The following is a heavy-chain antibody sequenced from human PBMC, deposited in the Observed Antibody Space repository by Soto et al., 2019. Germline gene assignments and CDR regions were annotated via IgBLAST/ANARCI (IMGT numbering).Heavy chain of an antibody. CDR1: GFTFSSYG. D-gene: IGHD1-1*01. CDR3: ARTAVQYYYYYYGMDV. CDR2: IWYDGSNK. Sequence: GGSLRLSCAASGFTFSSYGMHWVRQAPGKGLEWVAVIWYDGSNKYYADSVKGRFTISRDNSKNTLYLQMNSLRAEDTAVYYCARTAVQYYYYYYGMDVGGQGTRVTV. V-gene: IGHV3-33*01. J-gene: IGHJ6*02.